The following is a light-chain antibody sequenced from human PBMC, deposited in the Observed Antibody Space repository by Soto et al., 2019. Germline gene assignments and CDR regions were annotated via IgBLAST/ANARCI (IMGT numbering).Light chain of an antibody. CDR3: QQYGSSPPVK. CDR1: QGIRND. CDR2: AAS. J-gene: IGKJ1*01. Sequence: AIQMTHSPSSLSASVLDIVTITFRSSQGIRNDLGWYQQKPGKAPKLLIYAASSLQSGVPSRFSGSGSGTDFTLTISSLQPEDFAVYYCQQYGSSPPVKFGQGTKVDIK. V-gene: IGKV1-6*01.